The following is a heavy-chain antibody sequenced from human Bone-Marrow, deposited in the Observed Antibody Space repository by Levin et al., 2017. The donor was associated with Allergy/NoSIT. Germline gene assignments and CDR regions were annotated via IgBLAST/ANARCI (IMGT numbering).Heavy chain of an antibody. CDR3: ARDRIAVARYDY. CDR2: IYYSGST. Sequence: PSETLSLTCTVSGGSISSSSYYWGWIRQPPGKGLEWIGSIYYSGSTYYNPSLKSRVTISVDTSKNQFSLKLSSVTAADTAVYYCARDRIAVARYDYWGQGTLVTVSS. CDR1: GGSISSSSYY. J-gene: IGHJ4*02. D-gene: IGHD6-19*01. V-gene: IGHV4-39*07.